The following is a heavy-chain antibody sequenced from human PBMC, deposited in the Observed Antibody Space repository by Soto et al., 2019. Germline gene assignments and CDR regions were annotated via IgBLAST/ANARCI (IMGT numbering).Heavy chain of an antibody. Sequence: ETLTLTSTVSGGSISSYYWSWIRQPPGKGLEWIGYIYYSGSTNYNPSLKSRVTISVDTSKNQFSLHLSSVTAADTAVYFCTREDDVVYTLDVWGQGTTVTVSS. V-gene: IGHV4-59*12. CDR1: GGSISSYY. J-gene: IGHJ6*02. CDR2: IYYSGST. D-gene: IGHD1-1*01. CDR3: TREDDVVYTLDV.